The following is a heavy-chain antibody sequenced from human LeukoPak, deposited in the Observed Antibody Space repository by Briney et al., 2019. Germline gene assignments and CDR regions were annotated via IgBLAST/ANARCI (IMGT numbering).Heavy chain of an antibody. CDR3: ARDSRTISNWFDT. V-gene: IGHV1-3*01. Sequence: ASVKVFCKASGYTFSTFAIQWLRQVPGQSLEWMGWINAGNGNTKYSQNFQGRVTITRDTSASIAYMELSSLTSEDTAVYYCARDSRTISNWFDTWGQGTPVTVSS. CDR2: INAGNGNT. CDR1: GYTFSTFA. J-gene: IGHJ5*02. D-gene: IGHD1-1*01.